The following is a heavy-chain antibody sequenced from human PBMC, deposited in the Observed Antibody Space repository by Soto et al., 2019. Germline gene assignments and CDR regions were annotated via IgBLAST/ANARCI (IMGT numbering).Heavy chain of an antibody. CDR1: GGSISSYY. CDR2: IYCSGST. CDR3: ARHNCSSTSCYAVGYYYYMDV. D-gene: IGHD2-2*01. J-gene: IGHJ6*03. V-gene: IGHV4-59*08. Sequence: PSETLSLTCTVSGGSISSYYWSWIRQPPGKGLEWIGYIYCSGSTNYNPSLKSRVTISVDTSKNQFSLKLSSVTAADTAVYYCARHNCSSTSCYAVGYYYYMDVWGKGTTVTVSS.